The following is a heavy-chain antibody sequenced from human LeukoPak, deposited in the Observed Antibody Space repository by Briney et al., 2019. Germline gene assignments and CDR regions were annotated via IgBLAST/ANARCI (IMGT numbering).Heavy chain of an antibody. Sequence: RGSLRLSSATPGFTLYHHGMHWVPQAPGEGLEWVADIWSGGSNRFDAGPVKCRFTISRDTSRNTVFLQINSLRVENTAMYDWARDAQRGVGDGNSLRYWGHGTLVTVSS. CDR1: GFTLYHHG. CDR2: IWSGGSNR. V-gene: IGHV3-33*01. D-gene: IGHD4-23*01. CDR3: ARDAQRGVGDGNSLRY. J-gene: IGHJ4*01.